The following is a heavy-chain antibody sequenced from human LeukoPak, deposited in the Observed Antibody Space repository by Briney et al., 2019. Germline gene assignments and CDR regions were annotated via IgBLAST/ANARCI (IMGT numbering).Heavy chain of an antibody. CDR3: ARGEAVGPLLQH. J-gene: IGHJ1*01. V-gene: IGHV1-46*01. D-gene: IGHD6-13*01. CDR2: INPSGGST. CDR1: GYTLTNYY. Sequence: ASVKVSCKASGYTLTNYYMHWVRQAPGQGLEYMGVINPSGGSTSYAQKFQGRVTMTRDTSASTVYMELSSLSSEDTAVYYCARGEAVGPLLQHWGQGTQVTVSS.